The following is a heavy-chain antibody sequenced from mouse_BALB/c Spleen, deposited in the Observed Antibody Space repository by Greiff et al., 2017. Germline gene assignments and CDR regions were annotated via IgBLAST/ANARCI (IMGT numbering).Heavy chain of an antibody. V-gene: IGHV5-17*02. CDR2: ISSGSSTI. Sequence: EVLLVESGGGLVQPGGSRKLSCAASGFTFSSFGMHWVRQAPEKGLEWVAYISSGSSTIHYADTVKGRFTISRDNPKNTLFLQMTSLRSEDTAMYYCARDLQWLRRNAMDYWGQGTSVTVSS. CDR1: GFTFSSFG. J-gene: IGHJ4*01. D-gene: IGHD2-2*01. CDR3: ARDLQWLRRNAMDY.